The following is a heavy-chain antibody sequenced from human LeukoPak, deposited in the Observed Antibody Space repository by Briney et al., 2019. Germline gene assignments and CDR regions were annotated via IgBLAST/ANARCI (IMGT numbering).Heavy chain of an antibody. D-gene: IGHD5-18*01. CDR2: IIPIFGTA. CDR3: ASSGPARTHLWFNWFDP. V-gene: IGHV1-69*13. J-gene: IGHJ5*02. Sequence: ASVKVSCKASGGTFTTYSINWVRQAPGQGLEWMGRIIPIFGTANYAQKFQGRVTIIADESTSTAYMELSSLRSEDTAVYYCASSGPARTHLWFNWFDPWGQGTLVTVSS. CDR1: GGTFTTYS.